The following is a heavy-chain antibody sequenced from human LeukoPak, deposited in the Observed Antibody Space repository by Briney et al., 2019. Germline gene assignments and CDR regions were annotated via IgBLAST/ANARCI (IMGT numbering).Heavy chain of an antibody. Sequence: GGSLRLSCAASGFTFTSYAMYWVRQAPGKGLEWVSAISGGGDYTFYADSVKGRFTISRDNSENTLYLQMNSLRAEDTALYYCAKAISGSYYFDYWGQGTLVTVSS. D-gene: IGHD3-22*01. CDR3: AKAISGSYYFDY. V-gene: IGHV3-23*01. CDR1: GFTFTSYA. CDR2: ISGGGDYT. J-gene: IGHJ4*02.